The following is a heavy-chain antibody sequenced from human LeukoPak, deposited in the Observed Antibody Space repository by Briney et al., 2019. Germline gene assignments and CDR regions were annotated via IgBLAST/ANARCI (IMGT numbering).Heavy chain of an antibody. D-gene: IGHD3-22*01. CDR2: ILASGGGT. J-gene: IGHJ4*02. Sequence: GGSLRLSCAASGFTFSSYAMTWVRQAPGKGLEWVSAILASGGGTNYADSAKGRFTISRDKSKKTLYLQMNSLRAEDTAAYYCAKNYYDSSGYYSWYFDYWGQGTQVTVSS. CDR1: GFTFSSYA. CDR3: AKNYYDSSGYYSWYFDY. V-gene: IGHV3-23*01.